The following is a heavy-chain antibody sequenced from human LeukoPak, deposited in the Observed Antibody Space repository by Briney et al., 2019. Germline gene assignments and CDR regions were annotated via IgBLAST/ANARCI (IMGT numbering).Heavy chain of an antibody. CDR2: ISAYNGNT. Sequence: ASVKVSCKASGGTFSSYAISWVRQAPGQGLEWMGWISAYNGNTNYAQKLQGRVTMTTDTSTSTAYMELRSLRSDDTAVYYCARLKGEWELPEDYYYGMDVWGQGTTVTVSS. CDR1: GGTFSSYA. CDR3: ARLKGEWELPEDYYYGMDV. D-gene: IGHD1-26*01. J-gene: IGHJ6*02. V-gene: IGHV1-18*01.